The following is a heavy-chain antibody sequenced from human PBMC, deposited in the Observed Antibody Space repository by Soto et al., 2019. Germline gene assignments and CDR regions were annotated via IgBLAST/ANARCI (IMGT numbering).Heavy chain of an antibody. CDR1: SGSISSSNW. Sequence: SETLSLTCAVSSGSISSSNWWSWVRQPPGKGLEWIGEIYHSGSTNYNPSLKSRVTISVDKSKNQFSLKLSSVTAADTAVYYCARDTSRYCSSTSCYLGAGYMDVWGKGTTVTVSS. J-gene: IGHJ6*03. V-gene: IGHV4-4*02. CDR3: ARDTSRYCSSTSCYLGAGYMDV. CDR2: IYHSGST. D-gene: IGHD2-2*01.